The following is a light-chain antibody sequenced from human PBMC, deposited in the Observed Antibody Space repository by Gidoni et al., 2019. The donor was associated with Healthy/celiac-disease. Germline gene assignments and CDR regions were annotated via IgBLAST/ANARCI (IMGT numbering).Light chain of an antibody. CDR2: EAS. J-gene: IGKJ3*01. CDR1: QSVSSY. Sequence: EIVLTQSPATLSLSPGERATLSCRASQSVSSYLAWYQHKPGQAPRLLIYEASNRATVIPARFSGSGSGTDFTLTISSLEPEDFAVYYCQQRSNWPRTFXPXTKVDIK. CDR3: QQRSNWPRT. V-gene: IGKV3-11*01.